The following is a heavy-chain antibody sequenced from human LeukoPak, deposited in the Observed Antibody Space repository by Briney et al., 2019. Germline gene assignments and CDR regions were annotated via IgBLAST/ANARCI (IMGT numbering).Heavy chain of an antibody. CDR1: GFTFSNFW. J-gene: IGHJ4*02. CDR3: ARDACSGGSCYFDY. V-gene: IGHV3-7*01. CDR2: IRQDGNEK. Sequence: PGGSLRLSCAASGFTFSNFWMSWVRQAPGKGLEWVANIRQDGNEKYYLDSVKGRFTISRDNAKNSLYLQMNSLRAEDTAVYYCARDACSGGSCYFDYWGQGILVTVSS. D-gene: IGHD2-15*01.